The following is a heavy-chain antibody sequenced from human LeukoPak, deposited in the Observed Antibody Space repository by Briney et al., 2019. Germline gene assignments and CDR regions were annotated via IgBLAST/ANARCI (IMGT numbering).Heavy chain of an antibody. V-gene: IGHV3-23*01. CDR3: AKGAHYYDSSGYSVDAFDI. CDR2: ISGSGGST. CDR1: GFTFSSYA. J-gene: IGHJ3*02. Sequence: PGGSLRLSCAASGFTFSSYAMSWPRQAPGKGLEWVSPISGSGGSTYYADSEKGRFTISRYNSKHTLYMQMSSLRAEDTAVYYCAKGAHYYDSSGYSVDAFDIWGQGTMVTVSS. D-gene: IGHD3-22*01.